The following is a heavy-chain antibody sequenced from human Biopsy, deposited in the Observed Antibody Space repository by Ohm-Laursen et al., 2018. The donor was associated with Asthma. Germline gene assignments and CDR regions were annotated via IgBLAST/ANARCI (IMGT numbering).Heavy chain of an antibody. Sequence: GTLSLTCIVSGGSISSSSYYWGWIRRPPGKGLEFIGTIYYSGSTYYNPSLKSRVTLSVDASKNQFSLKLTSVTAAGTAVYYCVSPPGYWGQGTRVTVSS. CDR3: VSPPGY. J-gene: IGHJ4*02. CDR1: GGSISSSSYY. CDR2: IYYSGST. V-gene: IGHV4-39*01.